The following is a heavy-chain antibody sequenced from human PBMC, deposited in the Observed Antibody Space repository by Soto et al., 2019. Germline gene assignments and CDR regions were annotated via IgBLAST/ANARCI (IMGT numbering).Heavy chain of an antibody. Sequence: QVQLVQSGAEVKKPGSSVKVSCKASGGTFSSYAISWVRQAPGQGLEWMGGIIPIFGTANYAQKFQGRVTITADESTSTAYMELSSLRSEDTAVYYCAREQQQPGGLAYYYYGMDVWGQGTTVTVSS. CDR3: AREQQQPGGLAYYYYGMDV. D-gene: IGHD6-13*01. J-gene: IGHJ6*02. CDR2: IIPIFGTA. CDR1: GGTFSSYA. V-gene: IGHV1-69*12.